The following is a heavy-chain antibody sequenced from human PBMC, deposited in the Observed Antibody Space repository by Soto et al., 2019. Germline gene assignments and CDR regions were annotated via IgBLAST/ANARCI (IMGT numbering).Heavy chain of an antibody. V-gene: IGHV4-59*12. Sequence: SETLSLTCTVSGGSISSYYWSWIRQSPGKGLEWIGYIYYSGSTNYNPSLKSRFTISIDTSKNQFSLKLSSVTAADTAVYYCARERGGGYGSGSYWWDYYYYGMDVWGQGTTVTVSS. J-gene: IGHJ6*02. CDR1: GGSISSYY. CDR2: IYYSGST. D-gene: IGHD3-10*01. CDR3: ARERGGGYGSGSYWWDYYYYGMDV.